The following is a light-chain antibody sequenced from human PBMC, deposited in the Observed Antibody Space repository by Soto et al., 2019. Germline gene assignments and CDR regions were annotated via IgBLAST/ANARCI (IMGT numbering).Light chain of an antibody. J-gene: IGLJ1*01. CDR2: TNN. V-gene: IGLV1-44*01. CDR1: SSNIGSNT. Sequence: QSVLTQPPSASGTPGQRVTISCSGGSSNIGSNTVNWYQKLPGTAPKLLIYTNNQRPSGVSDRFSGSKSGTSASLAISGLQSEDEADYYCAAWDDSLNGLYVFGTGTKVTVL. CDR3: AAWDDSLNGLYV.